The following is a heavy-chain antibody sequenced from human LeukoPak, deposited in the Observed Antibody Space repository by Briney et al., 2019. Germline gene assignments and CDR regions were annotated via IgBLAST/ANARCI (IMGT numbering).Heavy chain of an antibody. Sequence: PGGSLRLSCAVSGFTFSNYGMHWVRQAPGKGLEWVAGIWYDGGYKYYGDSVKGRFTISRDNSKNTLFLQMDSLRAEDTAVYYCARNYYDSSGYQESTFNYWGQGTLVTVSS. CDR1: GFTFSNYG. CDR2: IWYDGGYK. J-gene: IGHJ4*02. D-gene: IGHD3-22*01. CDR3: ARNYYDSSGYQESTFNY. V-gene: IGHV3-33*01.